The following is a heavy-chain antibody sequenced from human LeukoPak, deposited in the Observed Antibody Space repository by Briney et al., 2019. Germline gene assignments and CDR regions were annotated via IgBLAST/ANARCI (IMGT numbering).Heavy chain of an antibody. D-gene: IGHD5-18*01. V-gene: IGHV1-69*05. CDR1: GGTFSSYA. J-gene: IGHJ4*02. Sequence: SVKVSCNVSGGTFSSYAISWVRQAPGQGLEWMGRIIPIFGTANYAQKFQGRVTITTDESTSTAYMELSSLRSEDTAVYYCARAGGYSYGSFDYWGQGTLVTVSS. CDR2: IIPIFGTA. CDR3: ARAGGYSYGSFDY.